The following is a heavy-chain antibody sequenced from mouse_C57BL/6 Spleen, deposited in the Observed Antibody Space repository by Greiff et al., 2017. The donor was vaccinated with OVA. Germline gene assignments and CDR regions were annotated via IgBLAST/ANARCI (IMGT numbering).Heavy chain of an antibody. Sequence: LQESGAELVRPGASVKMSCKASGYTFTSYNMHWVKQTPRQGLEWIGAIYPGNGDTSYNQKFKGKATLTVDKSSSTAYMQLSSLTSEDSAVYFCARDYYDYDEGAMDYWGQGTSVTVSS. J-gene: IGHJ4*01. CDR1: GYTFTSYN. CDR2: IYPGNGDT. V-gene: IGHV1-12*01. D-gene: IGHD2-4*01. CDR3: ARDYYDYDEGAMDY.